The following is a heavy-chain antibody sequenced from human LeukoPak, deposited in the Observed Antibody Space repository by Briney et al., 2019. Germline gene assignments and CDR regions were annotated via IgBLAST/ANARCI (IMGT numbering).Heavy chain of an antibody. CDR2: ISPNSGGI. D-gene: IGHD3/OR15-3a*01. J-gene: IGHJ3*02. CDR3: AGEREVVDSAYQAFDI. V-gene: IGHV1-2*02. CDR1: GYTFTDYN. Sequence: ASVRVSCRASGYTFTDYNVHWVRQAPGHGLEWMGWISPNSGGITYAQKFKGRVTMTRDTSISTAYMDLARLTSDDTAVYFRAGEREVVDSAYQAFDIWGQGTVVTVSS.